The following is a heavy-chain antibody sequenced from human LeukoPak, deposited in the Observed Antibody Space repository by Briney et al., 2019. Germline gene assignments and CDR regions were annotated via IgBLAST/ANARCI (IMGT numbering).Heavy chain of an antibody. Sequence: GGSLRLSCEASGFTFSSFAMHWLRQAPGKGLEWVAVISKDGTKKYYADSVKDGFTISRDYFRNTLDLQMGGLGDEDVAVYYCDVGGMVTTVYWGQGTLVSVSS. CDR2: ISKDGTKK. D-gene: IGHD4-17*01. V-gene: IGHV3-30-3*01. J-gene: IGHJ4*02. CDR3: DVGGMVTTVY. CDR1: GFTFSSFA.